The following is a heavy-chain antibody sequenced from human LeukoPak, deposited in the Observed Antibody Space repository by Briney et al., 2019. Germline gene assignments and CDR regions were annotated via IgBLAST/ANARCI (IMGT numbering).Heavy chain of an antibody. CDR1: GGSLSSSSYY. Sequence: SETLSLTCTVSGGSLSSSSYYWGWIGQPLGKGLEWIGSIYYSGSTYYNPSLKSRVTISVDTSKNQFSLKLSSVTAADTAVYYCARDHYDYVWGSYRYIDYWGQGTLVTVSS. CDR2: IYYSGST. J-gene: IGHJ4*02. V-gene: IGHV4-39*07. D-gene: IGHD3-16*02. CDR3: ARDHYDYVWGSYRYIDY.